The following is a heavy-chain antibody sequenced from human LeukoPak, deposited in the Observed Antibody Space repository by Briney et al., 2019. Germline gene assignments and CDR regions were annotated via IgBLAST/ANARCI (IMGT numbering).Heavy chain of an antibody. CDR1: GYTFTGYF. CDR2: INPNSGGT. D-gene: IGHD3-10*01. V-gene: IGHV1-2*06. CDR3: ARVMGGSYSIDY. Sequence: GASVKVSCKASGYTFTGYFLHWVRQAPGQGLEWMGRINPNSGGTNYAQNFQGRVTMTRDTSITTAYMELSSLRSDDTAVYYRARVMGGSYSIDYWGQGTLVTVSS. J-gene: IGHJ4*02.